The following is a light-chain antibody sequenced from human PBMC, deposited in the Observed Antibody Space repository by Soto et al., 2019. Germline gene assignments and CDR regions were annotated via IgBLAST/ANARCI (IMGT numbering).Light chain of an antibody. V-gene: IGKV3-20*01. CDR1: QTVYNF. CDR3: QQYDDSPPT. J-gene: IGKJ1*01. CDR2: GAS. Sequence: EIVVTQSPGTLSLSPGERATLSCRASQTVYNFLAWYRQKPGQAPRLLIHGASTRATGIPDRFSGSGSGTDFTLIITRLEPEDFAVYYCQQYDDSPPTFGQGTKVDIK.